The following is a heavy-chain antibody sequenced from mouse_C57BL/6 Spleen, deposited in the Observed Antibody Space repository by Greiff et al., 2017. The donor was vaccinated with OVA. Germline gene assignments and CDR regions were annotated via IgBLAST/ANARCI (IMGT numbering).Heavy chain of an antibody. D-gene: IGHD2-10*01. CDR1: GFTFSDYY. CDR2: INYDGSST. J-gene: IGHJ4*01. V-gene: IGHV5-16*01. Sequence: EVHLVESEGGLVQPGSSMKLSCTASGFTFSDYYMAWVRQVPEKGLEWVANINYDGSSTYYLDSLKSRFIISRDNAKNILYLQMSSLKSEDTATYYCASYYGNLGAMDYWGQGTSVTVSS. CDR3: ASYYGNLGAMDY.